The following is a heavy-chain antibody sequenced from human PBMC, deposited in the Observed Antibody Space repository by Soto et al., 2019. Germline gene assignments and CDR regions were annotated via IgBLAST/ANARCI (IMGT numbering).Heavy chain of an antibody. CDR3: ARGIAAAGTEYFQH. CDR1: GFTVSSNY. D-gene: IGHD6-13*01. J-gene: IGHJ1*01. V-gene: IGHV3-53*04. Sequence: PGGSLRLSCAASGFTVSSNYVSWVRQAPGKGLEWVSVIYSGGSTYYADSVKGRFTISRHNSKNTLYLQMNSLRAEDTAVYYCARGIAAAGTEYFQHWGQGTLVTVS. CDR2: IYSGGST.